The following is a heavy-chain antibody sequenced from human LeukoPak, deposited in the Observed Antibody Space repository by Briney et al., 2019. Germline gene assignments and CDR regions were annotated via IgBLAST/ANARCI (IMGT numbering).Heavy chain of an antibody. CDR3: ARVILGIAVAVDY. D-gene: IGHD6-19*01. J-gene: IGHJ4*02. CDR2: INPSGGST. Sequence: ASVKVSCEASGYTFTRYYMHWVRQAPGQGLEWMGIINPSGGSTSYAQNLQGRVTMTTDTSTSTAYMELRSLRSDDTAVYYCARVILGIAVAVDYWGQGTLVTVSS. CDR1: GYTFTRYY. V-gene: IGHV1-46*01.